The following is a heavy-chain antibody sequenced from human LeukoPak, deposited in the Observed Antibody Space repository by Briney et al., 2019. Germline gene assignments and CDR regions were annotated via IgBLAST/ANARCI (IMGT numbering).Heavy chain of an antibody. CDR1: GFTFSSYS. Sequence: GGSLRLSCAASGFTFSSYSMNWVRQAPGKGLEWVSSISSSSSYIYYADSVKGRFTISRDNAKNALYLQMNSLRAEDTAVYYCARVRVPAALSGWFDPWGQGTLVTVSS. CDR2: ISSSSSYI. V-gene: IGHV3-21*01. D-gene: IGHD2-2*01. J-gene: IGHJ5*02. CDR3: ARVRVPAALSGWFDP.